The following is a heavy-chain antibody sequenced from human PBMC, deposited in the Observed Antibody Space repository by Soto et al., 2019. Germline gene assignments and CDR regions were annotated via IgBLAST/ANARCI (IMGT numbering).Heavy chain of an antibody. V-gene: IGHV5-51*01. CDR3: ARTSGSYLYYFDF. J-gene: IGHJ4*02. D-gene: IGHD1-26*01. CDR1: GFSFTSYW. CDR2: IYPGDSDT. Sequence: GESLKISCKGSGFSFTSYWIGWVRQMPGKGLEWMGLIYPGDSDTRYNPSFQGQVTISADKSISTAYLQWSSLKASDSAIYYCARTSGSYLYYFDFWGQGTVVPAPQ.